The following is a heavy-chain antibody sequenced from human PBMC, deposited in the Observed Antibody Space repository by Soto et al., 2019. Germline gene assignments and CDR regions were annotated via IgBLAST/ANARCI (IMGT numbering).Heavy chain of an antibody. V-gene: IGHV3-74*01. CDR2: INADGRTT. D-gene: IGHD4-17*01. J-gene: IGHJ4*02. CDR1: GFTFSTYW. Sequence: EVQLVESGGGLFQPGGSLRLSCEASGFTFSTYWMHWVRQAPGQGLVWLSRINADGRTTNYADSVRGRFTISRDNAKNTLFLQVNSRRAEDKAVDYCATAGEFRFDNWGQGALVTVSS. CDR3: ATAGEFRFDN.